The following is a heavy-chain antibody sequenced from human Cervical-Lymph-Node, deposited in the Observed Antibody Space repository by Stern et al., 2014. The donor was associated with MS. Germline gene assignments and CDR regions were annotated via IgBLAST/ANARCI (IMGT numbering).Heavy chain of an antibody. J-gene: IGHJ4*02. D-gene: IGHD6-13*01. Sequence: QLVQSGAEVKKPGSSMKVSCKASGGTFSSDAIGWGRQAPGQGLEGMGGIIPIFETANYAQKFQGRVTITADQSTKTAYLELSSLTSGDTAMYFCASGTRSSWYFDFWGQGTLVTVST. CDR3: ASGTRSSWYFDF. V-gene: IGHV1-69*01. CDR2: IIPIFETA. CDR1: GGTFSSDA.